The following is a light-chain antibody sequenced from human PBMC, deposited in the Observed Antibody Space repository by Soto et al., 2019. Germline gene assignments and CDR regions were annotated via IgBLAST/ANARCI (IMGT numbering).Light chain of an antibody. CDR1: QSISTW. V-gene: IGKV1-5*01. CDR2: DAP. J-gene: IGKJ2*01. Sequence: DIQMTQSPSTLSASVGDRVNITCRASQSISTWSAWYQQKPGKAPNLLIYDAPSLESGVPSRFSGSVSGTEFTLAISSLQPDDLATYYCQQYKSYLHTFGQGTKLEI. CDR3: QQYKSYLHT.